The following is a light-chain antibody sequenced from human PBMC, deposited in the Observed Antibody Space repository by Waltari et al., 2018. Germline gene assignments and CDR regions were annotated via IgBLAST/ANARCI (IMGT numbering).Light chain of an antibody. CDR1: SSDVGNYKR. CDR2: AVS. V-gene: IGLV2-23*02. CDR3: SSYAGSSKGV. Sequence: QSALTQPASVSGSPGPSITISCTGTSSDVGNYKRVSWYQQHAGKAPQLMIYAVSKRPSWVSDRFSGSKSGDMASLTISGLQPEDEAEYFCSSYAGSSKGVFGGGTKVTVL. J-gene: IGLJ2*01.